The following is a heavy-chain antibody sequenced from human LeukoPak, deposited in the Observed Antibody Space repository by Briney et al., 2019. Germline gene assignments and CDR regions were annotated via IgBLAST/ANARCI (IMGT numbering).Heavy chain of an antibody. D-gene: IGHD5-12*01. J-gene: IGHJ6*02. Sequence: SETLSLTCTVSGGSVSGTSFYWSWIRQPPGKGLEWIGYIYYSGSTTYSPSLKSRVTISVDTSKNQFSLKLSSVTAADTAVYYCARGSFIVATKASLRFYYYGMDVWGQGTTVTVSS. CDR3: ARGSFIVATKASLRFYYYGMDV. V-gene: IGHV4-61*01. CDR2: IYYSGST. CDR1: GGSVSGTSFY.